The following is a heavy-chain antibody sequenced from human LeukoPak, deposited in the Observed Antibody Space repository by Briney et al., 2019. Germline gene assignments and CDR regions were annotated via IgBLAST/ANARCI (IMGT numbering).Heavy chain of an antibody. CDR3: ARHVDNDAGNPNLFDP. J-gene: IGHJ5*02. V-gene: IGHV4-39*01. CDR2: INYSGNT. Sequence: SETLSLTCTVSGGSIRSSGFYWGWIRQPPGKGLEWIASINYSGNTFYNPSLRSRATIFVDTFKNQVSLKLSSVTAADTAVYYCARHVDNDAGNPNLFDPWGQGTLVTVSS. CDR1: GGSIRSSGFY. D-gene: IGHD4-23*01.